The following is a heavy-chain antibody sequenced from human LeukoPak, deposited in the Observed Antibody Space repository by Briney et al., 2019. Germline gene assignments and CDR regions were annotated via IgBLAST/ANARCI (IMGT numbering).Heavy chain of an antibody. D-gene: IGHD1-26*01. V-gene: IGHV5-51*01. Sequence: GDSLKISCETSGFTFSTSWIGWVRQMPGTGLEWVGAIYPDDSDTRYSPSFQGQVTISADKSISTAYLQWSSLKASDTAMYYCASSGSYYPYFDYWGQGTLVTVSS. CDR3: ASSGSYYPYFDY. CDR2: IYPDDSDT. J-gene: IGHJ4*02. CDR1: GFTFSTSW.